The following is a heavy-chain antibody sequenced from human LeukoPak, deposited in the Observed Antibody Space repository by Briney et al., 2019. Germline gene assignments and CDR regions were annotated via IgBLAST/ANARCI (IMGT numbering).Heavy chain of an antibody. CDR2: IFSGGST. J-gene: IGHJ4*02. Sequence: GGSLRLSCAASGFTVGTNYVSWVRQAPGRGLEWVSIIFSGGSTYYADSVKGRFTISRDNTRNTAYLQMNSLRAEDTAVYYCARGDFEHWGQGTLVTVSS. V-gene: IGHV3-66*01. CDR3: ARGDFEH. CDR1: GFTVGTNY.